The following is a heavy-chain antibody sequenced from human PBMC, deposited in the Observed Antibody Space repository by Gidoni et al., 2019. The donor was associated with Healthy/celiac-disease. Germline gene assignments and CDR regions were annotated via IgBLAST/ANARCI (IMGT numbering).Heavy chain of an antibody. CDR2: IYYSGST. J-gene: IGHJ4*02. CDR3: ARHAPAGIDTMIVVVINHFDY. D-gene: IGHD3-22*01. V-gene: IGHV4-39*01. Sequence: QLQLQEAGPGLVKPSETLPLTCTVSGRSISSSSYYWGWIRQPPGKGLEWIGSIYYSGSTYYNPSLKSRVTISVDTSKNQFSLKLSSVTAADTAVYYCARHAPAGIDTMIVVVINHFDYWGQGTLVTVSS. CDR1: GRSISSSSYY.